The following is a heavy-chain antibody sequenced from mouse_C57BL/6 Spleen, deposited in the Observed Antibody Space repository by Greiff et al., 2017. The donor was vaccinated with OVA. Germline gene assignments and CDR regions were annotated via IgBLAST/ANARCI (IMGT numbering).Heavy chain of an antibody. CDR3: ARATVVATKDAMDY. J-gene: IGHJ4*01. D-gene: IGHD1-1*01. CDR2: IYTRSGNT. V-gene: IGHV1-81*01. Sequence: VQFQQSGAELARPGASVKLSCKASGYTFTSYGISWVKQRTGQGLEWIGEIYTRSGNTYYNEKFKGKATLTADKSSSTAYMEIRSLTSEDSAVYFCARATVVATKDAMDYWGEGTSVTVST. CDR1: GYTFTSYG.